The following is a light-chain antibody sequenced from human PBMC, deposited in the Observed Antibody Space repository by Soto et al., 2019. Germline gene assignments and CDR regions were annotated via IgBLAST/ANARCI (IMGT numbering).Light chain of an antibody. J-gene: IGKJ1*01. Sequence: EIVLTQSPGTLSLSPGERATLSCRASQSVFNNHIGWYQQKPGQAPRLLIYGASNRATGIPDRFSGSGSGTDFTLTISRLEPEDFAVYHCQQYDRSPWTFGQGTKVDIK. CDR1: QSVFNNH. V-gene: IGKV3-20*01. CDR2: GAS. CDR3: QQYDRSPWT.